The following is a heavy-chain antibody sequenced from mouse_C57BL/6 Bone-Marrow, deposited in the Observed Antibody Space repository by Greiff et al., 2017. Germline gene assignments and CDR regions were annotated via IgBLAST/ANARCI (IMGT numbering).Heavy chain of an antibody. D-gene: IGHD1-1*01. CDR1: GFTFSSYA. V-gene: IGHV5-4*01. CDR2: ISDGGSYI. J-gene: IGHJ4*01. CDR3: ARVLRRVYYAKDY. Sequence: EVQVVESGGGLVKPGGSPKLSCAASGFTFSSYAMSWVRQTPEKRLEWVATISDGGSYIYYPDNVTGRFTISRDNAKNNLYLQMSHLKSEDTAMYYCARVLRRVYYAKDYWGQGTSVTVSS.